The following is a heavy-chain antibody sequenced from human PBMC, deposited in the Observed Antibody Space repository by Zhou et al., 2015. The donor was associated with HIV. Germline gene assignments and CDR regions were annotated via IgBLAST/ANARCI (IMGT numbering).Heavy chain of an antibody. D-gene: IGHD3-22*01. Sequence: QVQLVQSGAEEKKPGASVKVSCKASGYTFTSYAMHWVRQAPGQRLEWMGWINAGNGNTKYSQKFQGRVTITRDTSASTAYMELSSLRSEDTAVYYCARHDSSGYHNWFDPWGQGTLVTVSS. V-gene: IGHV1-3*05. J-gene: IGHJ5*02. CDR3: ARHDSSGYHNWFDP. CDR2: INAGNGNT. CDR1: GYTFTSYA.